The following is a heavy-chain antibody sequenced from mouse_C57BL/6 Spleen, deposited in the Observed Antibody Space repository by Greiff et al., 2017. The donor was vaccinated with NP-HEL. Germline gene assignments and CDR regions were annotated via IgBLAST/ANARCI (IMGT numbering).Heavy chain of an antibody. CDR2: ISSGSSTI. CDR1: GFTFSDYG. Sequence: EVMLVESGGGLVKPGGSLKLSCAASGFTFSDYGMHWVRQAPEKGLEWVAYISSGSSTIYYADTVKGRFTISRDNAKNTLFLQMTSLRSEDTAMYYCASTYYGSSYRGYFDYWGQGTTLTVSS. V-gene: IGHV5-17*01. CDR3: ASTYYGSSYRGYFDY. D-gene: IGHD1-1*01. J-gene: IGHJ2*01.